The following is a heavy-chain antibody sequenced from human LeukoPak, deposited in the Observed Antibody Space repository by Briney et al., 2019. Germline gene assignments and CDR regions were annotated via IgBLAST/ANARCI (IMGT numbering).Heavy chain of an antibody. D-gene: IGHD2-2*01. J-gene: IGHJ5*02. Sequence: GGSLRLSCAASGFTFSSYAMSWVRQTPGKGLEWVAAISGSGDRTYYADSVKGRFAISRDNSKNTLYLQMNSLRADDTAVYYCAKDRSIYCSSSGCYLNWFDPWGQGALVTVSS. CDR2: ISGSGDRT. CDR1: GFTFSSYA. CDR3: AKDRSIYCSSSGCYLNWFDP. V-gene: IGHV3-23*01.